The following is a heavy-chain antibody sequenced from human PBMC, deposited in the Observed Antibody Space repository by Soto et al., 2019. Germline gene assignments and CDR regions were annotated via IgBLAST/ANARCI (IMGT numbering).Heavy chain of an antibody. CDR3: AKSLSPLWFGTASDY. J-gene: IGHJ4*02. CDR2: ISGSGGST. V-gene: IGHV3-23*01. D-gene: IGHD3-10*01. CDR1: GFTFSSYA. Sequence: EVQLLESGGGLVQPGGSLRLACAASGFTFSSYAMSWVRQAPGKGLEWVSAISGSGGSTYYADSLKGRFTISRDNSKNTLYLQMNSLRAEDTAVYYCAKSLSPLWFGTASDYWGQGTLVTVSS.